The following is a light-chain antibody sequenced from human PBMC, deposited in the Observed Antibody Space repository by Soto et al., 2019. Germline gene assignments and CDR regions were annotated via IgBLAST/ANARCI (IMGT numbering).Light chain of an antibody. CDR1: QGLVHSDGDTY. CDR2: KVS. CDR3: MQSTHWPPGT. V-gene: IGKV2-30*02. Sequence: DVVMTQSPLSLPVTLGQSASISCRSSQGLVHSDGDTYLSWFQQRPGQPPRRLIYKVSYRDSGVPDRFSGSGSGTDFTLKINRVEAEDVGMYYCMQSTHWPPGTFGQGTKLEIK. J-gene: IGKJ2*01.